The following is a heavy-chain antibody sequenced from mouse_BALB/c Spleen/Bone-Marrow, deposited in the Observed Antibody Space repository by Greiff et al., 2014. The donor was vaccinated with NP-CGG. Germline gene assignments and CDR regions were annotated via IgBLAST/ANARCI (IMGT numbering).Heavy chain of an antibody. CDR3: ASYYYSSSYGFAY. V-gene: IGHV14-3*02. J-gene: IGHJ3*01. D-gene: IGHD1-1*01. CDR2: IDPANGNT. Sequence: EVQLQQSEAELVKPGASVKLSCTASGFNIKDTYMHWVKQRPEQGLEWIGRIDPANGNTKYDPKFQGKATITADTSSNTAYLQLSSLTSEDTAVYYCASYYYSSSYGFAYWGQGTLVTVSA. CDR1: GFNIKDTY.